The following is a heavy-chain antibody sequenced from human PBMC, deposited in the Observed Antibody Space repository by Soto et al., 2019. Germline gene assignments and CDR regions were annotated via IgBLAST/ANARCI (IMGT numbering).Heavy chain of an antibody. J-gene: IGHJ5*02. D-gene: IGHD4-4*01. CDR3: ARLGNYVFNWFDP. CDR1: GDSIGISSYF. CDR2: IYSGGGT. V-gene: IGHV4-39*01. Sequence: SETLSLTCSVSGDSIGISSYFWGWIRQPPGKGLEWIGSIYSGGGTYYNPSFESRVAISVDTSTNQFSLKLSSVTAADTAVYYCARLGNYVFNWFDPWGQGTLVTVSS.